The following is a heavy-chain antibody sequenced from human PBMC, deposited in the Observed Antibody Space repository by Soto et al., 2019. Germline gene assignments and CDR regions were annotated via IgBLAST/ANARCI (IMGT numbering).Heavy chain of an antibody. CDR1: GGTFSSYT. D-gene: IGHD5-18*01. Sequence: SVKVSCKASGGTFSSYTISWVRQAPGQGLEWMGRIIPILGIANYAQKFQGRVTITADKSMSTAYMELSSLRSEDTAVYYCASGFGYSYGYGNYYGMDVWGQGTTVTAP. V-gene: IGHV1-69*02. CDR2: IIPILGIA. CDR3: ASGFGYSYGYGNYYGMDV. J-gene: IGHJ6*02.